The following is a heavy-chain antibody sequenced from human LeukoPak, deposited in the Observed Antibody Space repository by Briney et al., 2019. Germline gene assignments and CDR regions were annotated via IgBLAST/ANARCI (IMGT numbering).Heavy chain of an antibody. CDR3: ARGTTTWTVTGGDFDY. V-gene: IGHV1-2*02. Sequence: GASVKVSCKASGYTFTGDYMHWVRHAPGQGLEWMGWINPNSGGTNYAQKFQGRVTMTRGTSISTAYMELSRLRSDDTAVYYCARGTTTWTVTGGDFDYWGQGTLVTVSS. CDR1: GYTFTGDY. J-gene: IGHJ4*02. D-gene: IGHD1-20*01. CDR2: INPNSGGT.